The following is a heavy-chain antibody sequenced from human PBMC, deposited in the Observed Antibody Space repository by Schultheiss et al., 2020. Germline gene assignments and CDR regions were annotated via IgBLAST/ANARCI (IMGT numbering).Heavy chain of an antibody. J-gene: IGHJ4*02. CDR3: AREWQWVFDY. CDR2: ISSSSSYI. CDR1: GFTFSSYS. D-gene: IGHD6-19*01. Sequence: GGSLRLSCAASGFTFSSYSMNWVRQAPGKGLEWVSSISSSSSYIYYADSVKGRFTISRDNAKNTLYLQMNSLRAEDTAVYYCAREWQWVFDYWGQGTLVTVSS. V-gene: IGHV3-21*01.